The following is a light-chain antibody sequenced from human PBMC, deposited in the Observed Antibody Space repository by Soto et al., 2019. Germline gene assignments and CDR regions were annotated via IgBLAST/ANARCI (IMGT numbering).Light chain of an antibody. CDR3: QQYNNWNT. CDR2: GAS. CDR1: QSVSSN. V-gene: IGKV3-15*01. J-gene: IGKJ2*01. Sequence: EIVMTQSPATLSVSPGERATLSCRASQSVSSNLAWYQQKPCQAPRLLIYGASTRAPGTPARFSGSGSGTEFTLTISSLQSEDFAVYYCQQYNNWNTFGQGTKLEIK.